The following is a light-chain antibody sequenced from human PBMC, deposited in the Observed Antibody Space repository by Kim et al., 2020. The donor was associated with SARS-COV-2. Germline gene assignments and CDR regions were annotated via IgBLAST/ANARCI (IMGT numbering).Light chain of an antibody. Sequence: PGERATLSCRASQSVTSNYLAWYQQKPGQAPRLLIYGASTRAIAIPDRFSGSGSGTDFTLTISGLEPEDFAVYYCQQYGSPPGTFGQGTQLE. J-gene: IGKJ2*01. CDR2: GAS. CDR3: QQYGSPPGT. V-gene: IGKV3-20*01. CDR1: QSVTSNY.